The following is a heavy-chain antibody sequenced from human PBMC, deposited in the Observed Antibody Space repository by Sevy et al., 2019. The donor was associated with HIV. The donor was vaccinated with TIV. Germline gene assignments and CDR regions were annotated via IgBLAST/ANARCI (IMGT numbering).Heavy chain of an antibody. Sequence: GGSLRLSCAASGFTFSSYAMHWVRQAPGKGLEWVAVISYDGCNKYYADSVKGRFTISRDNSKNTLYLQMNSLRAEDTAVYYCARDPRGYSYGYYFDYWGQGTLVTVSS. CDR2: ISYDGCNK. CDR1: GFTFSSYA. J-gene: IGHJ4*02. D-gene: IGHD5-18*01. CDR3: ARDPRGYSYGYYFDY. V-gene: IGHV3-30-3*01.